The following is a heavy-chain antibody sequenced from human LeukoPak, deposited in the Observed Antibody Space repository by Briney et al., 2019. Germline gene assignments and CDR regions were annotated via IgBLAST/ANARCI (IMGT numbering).Heavy chain of an antibody. CDR3: ARVVWFGELLHFDY. Sequence: SQTLSLTCSVSGGSFSSGVYYWSWIRQHPGKGLEWIGYIYYSGSTYYNPSLKSRVTISVDTSKNQFTLNLSSVTAEDTAVYYCARVVWFGELLHFDYWGQGTLVTVSS. V-gene: IGHV4-31*03. D-gene: IGHD3-10*01. J-gene: IGHJ4*02. CDR1: GGSFSSGVYY. CDR2: IYYSGST.